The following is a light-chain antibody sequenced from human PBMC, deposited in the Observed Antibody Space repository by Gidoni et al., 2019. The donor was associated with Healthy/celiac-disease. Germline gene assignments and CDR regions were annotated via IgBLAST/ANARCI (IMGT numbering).Light chain of an antibody. V-gene: IGKV1-5*01. CDR1: PSISSW. CDR2: DAS. J-gene: IGKJ1*01. CDR3: QQYNSYPWT. Sequence: DIQMTQSPSTLSASVGDRFTITCRASPSISSWLAWYQQKPGNAPKLLIYDASSLESGVPSKFSGGGSGTKFTLTISILKPDDFATYYGQQYNSYPWTFGQGTKVEIK.